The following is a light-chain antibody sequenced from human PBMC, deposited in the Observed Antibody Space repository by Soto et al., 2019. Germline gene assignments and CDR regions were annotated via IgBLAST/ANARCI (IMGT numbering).Light chain of an antibody. J-gene: IGLJ1*01. CDR3: SSYTSSSTLYV. Sequence: QSALTQPASVSGSPGQSITISCTGTSSDVGGYNYVSWYQQHPGKAPKVMIYDVGNRPSGVSNRFSGSKSGNTASLTISGLQAEDEADYYCSSYTSSSTLYVFGTG. V-gene: IGLV2-14*03. CDR1: SSDVGGYNY. CDR2: DVG.